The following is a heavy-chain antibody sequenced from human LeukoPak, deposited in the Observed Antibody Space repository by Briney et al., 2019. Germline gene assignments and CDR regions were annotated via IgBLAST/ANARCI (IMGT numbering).Heavy chain of an antibody. D-gene: IGHD3-10*01. Sequence: GASVKVPCKASGYTFTSYDINWVRQATGQGLEWMGWMNPNSGNTGYAQKFQGRVTMTRNTSISTAYMELSSLRSEDTAVYYCARLTKRKVRGVIYYYYGMDVWGQGTRVTVSS. CDR2: MNPNSGNT. J-gene: IGHJ6*02. CDR3: ARLTKRKVRGVIYYYYGMDV. V-gene: IGHV1-8*01. CDR1: GYTFTSYD.